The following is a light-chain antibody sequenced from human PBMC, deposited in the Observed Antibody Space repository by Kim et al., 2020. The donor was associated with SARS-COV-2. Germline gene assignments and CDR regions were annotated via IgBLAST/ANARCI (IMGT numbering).Light chain of an antibody. Sequence: GERARITGGGDSMGHCGVRWYQRKAGQAPVLVLYYDTDRPSGIPGRFSGSNSGNTATLTITRVEAVDEADYFCLVWHSSSDHVVFGGGTQLTVL. CDR3: LVWHSSSDHVV. CDR1: SMGHCG. CDR2: YDT. V-gene: IGLV3-21*04. J-gene: IGLJ2*01.